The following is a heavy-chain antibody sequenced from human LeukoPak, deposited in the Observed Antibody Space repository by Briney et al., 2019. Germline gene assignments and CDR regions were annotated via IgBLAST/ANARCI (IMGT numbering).Heavy chain of an antibody. CDR3: ARAAGVPAAMYYFDY. Sequence: ASVKVSCKASGYTFTSYYMHWVRQAPGQGLEWVGIINPSGGSTSYAQKFQGRVTMTRDTSTSTVYMELSSLRSEDTAVYYCARAAGVPAAMYYFDYWGQGTLVTVSS. CDR1: GYTFTSYY. CDR2: INPSGGST. V-gene: IGHV1-46*01. J-gene: IGHJ4*02. D-gene: IGHD2-2*01.